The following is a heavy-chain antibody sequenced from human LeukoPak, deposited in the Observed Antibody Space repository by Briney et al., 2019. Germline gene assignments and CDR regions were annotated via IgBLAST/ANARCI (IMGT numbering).Heavy chain of an antibody. D-gene: IGHD1-14*01. Sequence: GGSLRLSCAASGFTFSSFAMTWVRQAPGKGLEWVSGFDGNGPNTYYADSVKGRWTISRDNSRNTLYLEMDSLRPEDTAIYYCAKPRTTGLGWAQFDYWGQGSLVTVSS. CDR3: AKPRTTGLGWAQFDY. CDR1: GFTFSSFA. V-gene: IGHV3-23*01. J-gene: IGHJ4*02. CDR2: FDGNGPNT.